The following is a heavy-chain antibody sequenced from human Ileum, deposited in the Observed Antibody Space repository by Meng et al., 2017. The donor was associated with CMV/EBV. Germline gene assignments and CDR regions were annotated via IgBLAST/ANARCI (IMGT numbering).Heavy chain of an antibody. CDR1: ECSFSSCW. J-gene: IGHJ4*02. Sequence: ECSFSSCWMRWVRRAPGKEVVWGSRSNSDGSSTNYEDSVKSRFTMSRDSAKNTLYLQMSSLRAEDTAVYYCTRALGGYRYDYYFDYWGQGTLVTVSS. CDR2: SNSDGSST. CDR3: TRALGGYRYDYYFDY. V-gene: IGHV3-74*01. D-gene: IGHD5-18*01.